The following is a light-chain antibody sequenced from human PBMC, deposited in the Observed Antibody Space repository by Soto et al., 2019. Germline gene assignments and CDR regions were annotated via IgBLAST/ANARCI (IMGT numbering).Light chain of an antibody. CDR2: DTS. J-gene: IGKJ4*01. CDR3: QQRMNWPLP. Sequence: EIVLTQSPATLSLSPGKRATLSCRASQSVSNFLAWYQQKAGQAPRLLIYDTSNRAGGIPARFSGSGSGTAFTLSISSLEPEDFAVYYCQQRMNWPLPFGAGTKVDIK. CDR1: QSVSNF. V-gene: IGKV3-11*01.